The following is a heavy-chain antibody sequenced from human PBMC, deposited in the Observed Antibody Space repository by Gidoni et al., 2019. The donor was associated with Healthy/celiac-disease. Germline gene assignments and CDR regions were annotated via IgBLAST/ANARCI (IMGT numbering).Heavy chain of an antibody. CDR1: GYSFTTYW. CDR2: IYPGDSDT. J-gene: IGHJ5*02. Sequence: EVQLVQSGAEVKKPGESLKISCQASGYSFTTYWIGWVRQMPGKGLEWMGFIYPGDSDTRYSPSFQGQVTISADKSTNTAYLHWSSLEASDSAVYYCARHFGFSHLDPWGQGTLVTVSS. D-gene: IGHD3-10*01. CDR3: ARHFGFSHLDP. V-gene: IGHV5-51*01.